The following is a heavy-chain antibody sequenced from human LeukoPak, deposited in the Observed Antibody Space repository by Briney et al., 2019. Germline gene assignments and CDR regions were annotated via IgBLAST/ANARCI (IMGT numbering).Heavy chain of an antibody. V-gene: IGHV6-1*01. CDR3: ARGDAFDI. Sequence: SQTLSLTCAISVDSVSINSAAWNWSRQSPSRGLEWLGRTYYRSKWYNDYAVSVKSRITNNPDTSKNQFSLQLNSVTPEDTAVYYCARGDAFDIWGQGTMVTVSS. CDR2: TYYRSKWYN. J-gene: IGHJ3*02. CDR1: VDSVSINSAA.